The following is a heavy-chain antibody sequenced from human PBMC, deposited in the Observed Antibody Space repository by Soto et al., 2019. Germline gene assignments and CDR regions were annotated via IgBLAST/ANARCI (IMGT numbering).Heavy chain of an antibody. CDR2: ISGSGGRT. V-gene: IGHV3-23*01. CDR3: ARRGSGSYYDY. CDR1: GFTFSSYA. D-gene: IGHD1-26*01. Sequence: EVQLLESGGGLVQPGGSLRLSCAASGFTFSSYAMRWVRQAPGKGREWVSAISGSGGRTYYADSVKGRFTISRDNSKNTLYLQMNSLRAEDTAVYYCARRGSGSYYDYWGQGTLVIVSS. J-gene: IGHJ4*02.